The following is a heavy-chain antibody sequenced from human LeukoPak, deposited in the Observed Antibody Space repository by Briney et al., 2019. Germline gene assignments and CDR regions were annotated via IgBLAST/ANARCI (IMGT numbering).Heavy chain of an antibody. J-gene: IGHJ4*02. V-gene: IGHV3-11*01. Sequence: GGSLRLSCAASGFTFSDYYMSWIRQAPGKGLEWVSYISSSGSTIYYADSVKGRFTTSRDNAKNSLYLQMNSLRAEDTAVYYCARPNGYYYDSSGYYVFDYWGQGTLVTVSS. CDR3: ARPNGYYYDSSGYYVFDY. CDR2: ISSSGSTI. D-gene: IGHD3-22*01. CDR1: GFTFSDYY.